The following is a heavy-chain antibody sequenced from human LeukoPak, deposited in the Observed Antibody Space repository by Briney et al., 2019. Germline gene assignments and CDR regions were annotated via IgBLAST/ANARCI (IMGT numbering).Heavy chain of an antibody. CDR1: GFTFTDYY. D-gene: IGHD6-6*01. V-gene: IGHV3-11*01. CDR2: ITVGGGVT. Sequence: PGGSLRLSCAASGFTFTDYYMSWIRQAPGKGLECISYITVGGGVTYYADSVKGRFTVSRDSAKNSQSLHMDSLIVEDTAVYYCARGIGSSSILDFWGQGTLVTVSS. CDR3: ARGIGSSSILDF. J-gene: IGHJ4*02.